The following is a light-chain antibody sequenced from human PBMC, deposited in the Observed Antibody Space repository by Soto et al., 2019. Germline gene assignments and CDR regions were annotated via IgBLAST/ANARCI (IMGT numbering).Light chain of an antibody. Sequence: EIVLTQSPGTLSLSPGERATLSCRASQSVSNNYLAWYQQKPGQAPRLLIYAASRRATGIPDRFSGSGSGTDFTLTISRLEPEDFVVYYCQQRSNWPITFGQGTRLEIK. J-gene: IGKJ5*01. CDR2: AAS. V-gene: IGKV3D-20*02. CDR3: QQRSNWPIT. CDR1: QSVSNNY.